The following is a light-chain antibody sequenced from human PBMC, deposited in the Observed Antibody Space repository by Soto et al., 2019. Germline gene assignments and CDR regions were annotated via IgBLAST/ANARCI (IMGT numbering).Light chain of an antibody. V-gene: IGKV1-12*01. CDR3: QQTNSFPYT. J-gene: IGKJ2*01. CDR1: QGISTW. Sequence: DIQLTQSPSSVSASVGDRVTLTCQASQGISTWLAWYQQRPGKAPQLLIFAASSLQSGVPSRFSGSGSGTDFTLTISSLQPEDFATYYCQQTNSFPYTFGQGTKVDIK. CDR2: AAS.